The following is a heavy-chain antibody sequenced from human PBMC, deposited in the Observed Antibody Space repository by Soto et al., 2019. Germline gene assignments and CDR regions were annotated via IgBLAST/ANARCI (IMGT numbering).Heavy chain of an antibody. CDR2: IWFDGRNK. CDR1: GFTFSSFG. V-gene: IGHV3-33*01. J-gene: IGHJ4*02. CDR3: ARDGIVGGVPDY. D-gene: IGHD1-26*01. Sequence: QVQLVESGGGVVQPGRSLRLSCVPSGFTFSSFGMHWVRQAPGKGLEWVAVIWFDGRNKYYVDSVKGRFTISRDNSKNTVYLQTNSLRADDTAVYYCARDGIVGGVPDYWGQGTLVTVSS.